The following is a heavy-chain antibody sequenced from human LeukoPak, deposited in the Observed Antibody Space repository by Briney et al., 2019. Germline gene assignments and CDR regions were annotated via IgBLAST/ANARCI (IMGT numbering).Heavy chain of an antibody. J-gene: IGHJ4*02. D-gene: IGHD4-17*01. CDR3: AKDIDNGDYVVY. V-gene: IGHV3-30*04. Sequence: GGSLRLSCAASGFTFSTYAMHWVRQAPGKGLEWVAVISYDGSSKYYADSVKGRFTISRDNSKNTLYLQMNSLRAEDTAVYYCAKDIDNGDYVVYWGQGTLVTVSS. CDR2: ISYDGSSK. CDR1: GFTFSTYA.